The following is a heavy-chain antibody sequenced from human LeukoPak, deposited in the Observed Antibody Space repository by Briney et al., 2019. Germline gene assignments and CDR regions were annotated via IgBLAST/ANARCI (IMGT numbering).Heavy chain of an antibody. J-gene: IGHJ4*02. V-gene: IGHV3-7*01. D-gene: IGHD5-18*01. Sequence: GGSLRLSCAASGFTFSAYWMSWVRQAPGKGLEWVASIKEDGSDKYYVDSVKGRFTISRDNAEHSLYLQMNSLRAADTAVYYCARDRVRYSSGYTCFDYWGQGTLVTVSS. CDR2: IKEDGSDK. CDR1: GFTFSAYW. CDR3: ARDRVRYSSGYTCFDY.